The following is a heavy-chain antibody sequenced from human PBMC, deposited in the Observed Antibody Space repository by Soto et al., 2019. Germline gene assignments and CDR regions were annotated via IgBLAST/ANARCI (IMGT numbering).Heavy chain of an antibody. CDR2: ISAYNGNT. Sequence: VQLVQSGAEVKKPGASVKVSCKASGYTFSGYGINWVRQAPGQGLEWMGWISAYNGNTKYAQKFQGRVTMTTDTSTSTANMELRSLRSDDTAVYFCARSSSDYGDDGLSLGYWGQGTLVTVSS. CDR1: GYTFSGYG. D-gene: IGHD4-17*01. V-gene: IGHV1-18*01. J-gene: IGHJ4*02. CDR3: ARSSSDYGDDGLSLGY.